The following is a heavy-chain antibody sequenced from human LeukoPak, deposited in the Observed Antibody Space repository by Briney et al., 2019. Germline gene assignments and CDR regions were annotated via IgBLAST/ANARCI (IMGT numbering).Heavy chain of an antibody. CDR2: IYYSGST. V-gene: IGHV4-61*08. D-gene: IGHD3-3*01. Sequence: SETLSLTCTVSGGSISSGGYYWSWIRQHPGKGLEWIGYIYYSGSTNYNPSLKSRVTISVDTSKNQFSLKLSSVTAADTAVYYCARHYYDFWSGYYLHGMDVWGQGTTVTVSS. J-gene: IGHJ6*02. CDR1: GGSISSGGYY. CDR3: ARHYYDFWSGYYLHGMDV.